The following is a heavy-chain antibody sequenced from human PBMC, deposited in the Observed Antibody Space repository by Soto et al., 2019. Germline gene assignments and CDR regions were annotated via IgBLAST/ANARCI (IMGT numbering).Heavy chain of an antibody. D-gene: IGHD2-2*01. Sequence: KWQEASVKVSCKASGGTFSSYAISWVRQAPGQGLEWMGGIIPISGTANYAQKFQGRVTITADESTSTAYMELSSLRSEDTAVYYCARSQGSSTSLEIYYYYYYGMDVWGQGTTVTVSS. CDR2: IIPISGTA. CDR1: GGTFSSYA. J-gene: IGHJ6*02. CDR3: ARSQGSSTSLEIYYYYYYGMDV. V-gene: IGHV1-69*13.